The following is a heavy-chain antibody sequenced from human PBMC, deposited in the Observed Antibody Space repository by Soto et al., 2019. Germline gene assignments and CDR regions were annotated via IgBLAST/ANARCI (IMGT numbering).Heavy chain of an antibody. V-gene: IGHV4-4*02. CDR2: IYHSGST. J-gene: IGHJ6*03. Sequence: SETLSLTCAVSGGSISSSNWWSWVRQPPGKGLEWIGEIYHSGSTNYNPSLKSRVTISVDKSKNQFSLKLSSVTAADTAVYYCARDYCSSTSCYYYYYMDVWGKGTTVTVSS. CDR1: GGSISSSNW. D-gene: IGHD2-2*01. CDR3: ARDYCSSTSCYYYYYMDV.